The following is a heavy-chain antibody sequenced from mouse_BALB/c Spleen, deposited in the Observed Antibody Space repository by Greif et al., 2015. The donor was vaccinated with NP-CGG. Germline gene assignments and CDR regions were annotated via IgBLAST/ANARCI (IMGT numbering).Heavy chain of an antibody. Sequence: VQLQQSGAELVMPGASVKMSCKASGYTFTDYWMHWVKQRPGQGLEWIGAIDTSDSYTSYNQKFKGKATLTVDESSSTAYMQLSSLTSGDSAVYYCARDGNYSYYYAMDYWGQGTSVTVSS. CDR2: IDTSDSYT. CDR3: ARDGNYSYYYAMDY. CDR1: GYTFTDYW. V-gene: IGHV1-69*01. D-gene: IGHD2-1*01. J-gene: IGHJ4*01.